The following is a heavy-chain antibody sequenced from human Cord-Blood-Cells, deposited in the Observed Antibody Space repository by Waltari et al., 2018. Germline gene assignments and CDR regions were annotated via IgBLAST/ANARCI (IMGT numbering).Heavy chain of an antibody. J-gene: IGHJ4*02. CDR1: GGSFSGYY. V-gene: IGHV4-34*01. Sequence: QVQLQQWGAGLLKPSETLSLTCAVYGGSFSGYYWRWLRQPPGKGLEWIGEINHSGSTNYNPSLKSRVTISVDTSKNQFSLKLSSVTAADTAVYYCARGLQLLWFGEFDYWGQGTLVTVSS. CDR2: INHSGST. CDR3: ARGLQLLWFGEFDY. D-gene: IGHD3-10*01.